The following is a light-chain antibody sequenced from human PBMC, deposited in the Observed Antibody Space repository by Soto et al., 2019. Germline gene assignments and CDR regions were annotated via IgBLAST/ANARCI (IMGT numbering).Light chain of an antibody. CDR2: EDT. Sequence: QSALTQPASVSGSPGQSITISCTGTSSDVGNYNHVSWYQHHPGKAPKLMIFEDTERPSGVSIRFSGSKSGNTASLTISGLQTEDEADYYCCSYAGGSTFYVFATGTKLTVL. CDR1: SSDVGNYNH. V-gene: IGLV2-23*01. J-gene: IGLJ1*01. CDR3: CSYAGGSTFYV.